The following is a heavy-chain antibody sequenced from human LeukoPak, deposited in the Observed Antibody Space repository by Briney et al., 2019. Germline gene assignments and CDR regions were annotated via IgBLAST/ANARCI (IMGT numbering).Heavy chain of an antibody. J-gene: IGHJ4*02. Sequence: PGGSLRLSCAASGFTFGSYAMSWVRQAPRKGLEWVSAISGSGGSTYYADSVKGRFTISRDNSKNTLYLQMNSLRAEDTAVYYCAKDLNGGFGELLSSYFDYSGQGTLVTVSS. CDR3: AKDLNGGFGELLSSYFDY. D-gene: IGHD3-10*01. V-gene: IGHV3-23*01. CDR2: ISGSGGST. CDR1: GFTFGSYA.